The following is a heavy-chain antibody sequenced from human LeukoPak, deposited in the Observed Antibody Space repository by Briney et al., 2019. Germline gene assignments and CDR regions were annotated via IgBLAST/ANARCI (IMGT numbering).Heavy chain of an antibody. CDR3: ARQTGSGLFILP. V-gene: IGHV4-39*01. Sequence: SETLSLTCTVSGGSISSSSYYWGWIRQPPGKGLEWIGSIYYSGSTYYNPSLKSRVTISVDTTKNQFSLRLTSVTAADTAVYYCARQTGSGLFILPGGQGTLVTVSS. CDR1: GGSISSSSYY. CDR2: IYYSGST. J-gene: IGHJ4*02. D-gene: IGHD3/OR15-3a*01.